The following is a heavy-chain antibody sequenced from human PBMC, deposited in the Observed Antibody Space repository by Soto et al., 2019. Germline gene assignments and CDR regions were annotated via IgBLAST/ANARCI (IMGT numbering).Heavy chain of an antibody. CDR3: ARGNFYYGLDV. V-gene: IGHV4-34*01. J-gene: IGHJ6*02. CDR2: FSDSGST. CDR1: GGSFSGNY. Sequence: QVQLQQWGAGLLKPSETLSLICAVYGGSFSGNYWSWIRQPPGKGLEWIGEFSDSGSTNYNPSLKSRVTISEDMSKSQFSLKLSSVTAADTAVYYCARGNFYYGLDVWGQGTKVTVSS.